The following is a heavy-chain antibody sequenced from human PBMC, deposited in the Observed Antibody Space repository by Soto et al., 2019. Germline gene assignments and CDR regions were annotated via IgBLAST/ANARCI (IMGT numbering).Heavy chain of an antibody. Sequence: GGPLRLSCPASGFTFSIYSMNWVRQAPGKGLEWVSSISSSSSYIYCADSVKGRFTISRDNAKNSLYLQMNSLRAEDTAVYYCARDHFVVVEGPWFDPWGQGTLVTVSS. J-gene: IGHJ5*02. D-gene: IGHD2-15*01. V-gene: IGHV3-21*01. CDR2: ISSSSSYI. CDR1: GFTFSIYS. CDR3: ARDHFVVVEGPWFDP.